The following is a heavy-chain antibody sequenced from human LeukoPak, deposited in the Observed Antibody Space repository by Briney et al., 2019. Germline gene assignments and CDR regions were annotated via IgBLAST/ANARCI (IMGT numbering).Heavy chain of an antibody. Sequence: GGSLRLSCAASEFTFRSYWMSWVRQAPGQGLEWVANIKQDGSEKYYVDSVKGRFTISRDNAKNSLYLQMSSLRADDTAVYYCARMSDIVTTISQYYYYMDVWGKGTTVTVSS. J-gene: IGHJ6*03. CDR3: ARMSDIVTTISQYYYYMDV. V-gene: IGHV3-7*01. CDR2: IKQDGSEK. CDR1: EFTFRSYW. D-gene: IGHD5-12*01.